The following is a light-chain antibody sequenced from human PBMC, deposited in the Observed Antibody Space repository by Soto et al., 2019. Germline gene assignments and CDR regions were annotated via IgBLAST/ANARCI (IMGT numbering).Light chain of an antibody. V-gene: IGKV3-15*01. J-gene: IGKJ1*01. CDR3: QQYSDSPWK. Sequence: EIVMTQSPATLSLSPGERATLSCRASHSVSSNLAWYQQKPGQSPRLLIFGASTRATGIPARFSGSGSGTEFTLTISSLQSEDFEVYYCQQYSDSPWKFGQGTKVNI. CDR2: GAS. CDR1: HSVSSN.